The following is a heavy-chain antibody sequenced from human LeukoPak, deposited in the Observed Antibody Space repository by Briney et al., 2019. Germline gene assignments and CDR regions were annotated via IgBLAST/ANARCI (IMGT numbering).Heavy chain of an antibody. V-gene: IGHV3-20*04. D-gene: IGHD4-17*01. CDR1: GFNFDVYG. J-gene: IGHJ2*01. Sequence: GGSLRLSCATSGFNFDVYGMRWVRHAPGRGLEWGSSINWNGERIGVAESVEGRFTISRDNARRSVYLQMNSLRVEDTAFYYCARDLAFGDFERYFDIWGRGALVTVSS. CDR2: INWNGERI. CDR3: ARDLAFGDFERYFDI.